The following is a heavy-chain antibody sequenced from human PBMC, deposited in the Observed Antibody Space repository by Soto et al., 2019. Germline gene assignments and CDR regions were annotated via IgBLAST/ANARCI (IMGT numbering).Heavy chain of an antibody. V-gene: IGHV4-39*01. CDR3: ARHFSVSGFEYYFDL. Sequence: QLHMQESGPGPVKPSETLSLTCTVSGDSISSSGYYWAWIRQPPGKGLEWIGNSDYSGSTYYNPSLKSRVAFSVDTSKNQFALKVTSVTAADTGVYYCARHFSVSGFEYYFDLWGQGTLVTVSS. J-gene: IGHJ4*02. D-gene: IGHD5-12*01. CDR2: SDYSGST. CDR1: GDSISSSGYY.